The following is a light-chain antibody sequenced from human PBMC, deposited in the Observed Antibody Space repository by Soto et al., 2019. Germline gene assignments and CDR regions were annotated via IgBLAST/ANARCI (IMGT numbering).Light chain of an antibody. J-gene: IGKJ5*01. Sequence: EIVLTQSPGTLSLSPGEEATLSCRASQSVDSNYLAWYQQKPGQTPRLIIYGASGRADGIPHRFSGSGFGSDFTLTISKVEPEDFAVYYCQQYGTPRSDTFGQETRLDI. CDR3: QQYGTPRSDT. CDR2: GAS. CDR1: QSVDSNY. V-gene: IGKV3-20*01.